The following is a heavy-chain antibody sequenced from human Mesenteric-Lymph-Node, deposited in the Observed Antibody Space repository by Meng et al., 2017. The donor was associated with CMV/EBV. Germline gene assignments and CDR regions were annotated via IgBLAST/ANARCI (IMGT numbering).Heavy chain of an antibody. Sequence: GESLKISCAASGFTFSSYSMNWVRQAPGKGLEWMGIIYPGDSDTRYSPSFQGQVTISADKSISTAYLQWSSLKASDTAMYYCARGAGVVTLDYWGQGTLVTVSS. CDR2: IYPGDSDT. V-gene: IGHV5-51*01. D-gene: IGHD4-23*01. CDR3: ARGAGVVTLDY. J-gene: IGHJ4*02. CDR1: GFTFSSYS.